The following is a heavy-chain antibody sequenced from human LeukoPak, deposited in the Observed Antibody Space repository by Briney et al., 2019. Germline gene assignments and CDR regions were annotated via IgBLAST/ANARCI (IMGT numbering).Heavy chain of an antibody. J-gene: IGHJ4*02. CDR1: GFTVSSNY. V-gene: IGHV3-66*01. CDR2: IYSGGRT. Sequence: PGGSLRLSCAASGFTVSSNYMSWVRQAPGRGLEWVSVIYSGGRTYYGDSVKGRFTISRDNSKNTLYLQMNSLRAEDTAVYYCARDRGYYGSGKQCDYWGQGTLVTVSS. D-gene: IGHD3-10*01. CDR3: ARDRGYYGSGKQCDY.